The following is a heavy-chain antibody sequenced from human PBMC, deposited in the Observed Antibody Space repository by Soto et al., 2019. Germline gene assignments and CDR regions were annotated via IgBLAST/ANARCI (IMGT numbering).Heavy chain of an antibody. D-gene: IGHD1-1*01. CDR3: AKGSRMWTTDY. Sequence: ASVKVSCKASGYTFTDYAIHWVRQAPGQRLEWMGWIAPGNGNTKYSQNFQGRVTITRDTSATTAYMELSSLRSEDTAVYYCAKGSRMWTTDYWGQGTLLTVSS. V-gene: IGHV1-3*01. J-gene: IGHJ4*02. CDR1: GYTFTDYA. CDR2: IAPGNGNT.